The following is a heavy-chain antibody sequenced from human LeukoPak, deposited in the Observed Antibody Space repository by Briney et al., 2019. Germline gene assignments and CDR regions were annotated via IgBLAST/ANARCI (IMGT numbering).Heavy chain of an antibody. CDR1: GFTFSSYS. D-gene: IGHD6-19*01. CDR2: ISSSSSYI. J-gene: IGHJ4*02. V-gene: IGHV3-21*01. CDR3: ARDPTSGQFSQVSY. Sequence: GGSLRLSCAASGFTFSSYSMNWVRQAPGKGLEWVSSISSSSSYIYYADSVKGRFTISRDNAKNSLYLQMNSLRAEDTAVYYCARDPTSGQFSQVSYWGQGTLVTVSS.